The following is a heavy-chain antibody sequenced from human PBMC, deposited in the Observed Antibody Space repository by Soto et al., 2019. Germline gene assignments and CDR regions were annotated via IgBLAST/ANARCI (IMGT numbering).Heavy chain of an antibody. CDR1: GGSISTYF. CDR3: ARDRPTKDDYYGWDV. CDR2: IYSSGST. V-gene: IGHV4-59*01. J-gene: IGHJ6*02. Sequence: QVQLQESGPGLVKPSETLSLTCTVSGGSISTYFWNWIRQAPGKGLEWIGYIYSSGSTEYNPSLKSRVTISRDKSKNHVSLTLTSVTAEDTAMYYCARDRPTKDDYYGWDVWGHGTAVTVSS.